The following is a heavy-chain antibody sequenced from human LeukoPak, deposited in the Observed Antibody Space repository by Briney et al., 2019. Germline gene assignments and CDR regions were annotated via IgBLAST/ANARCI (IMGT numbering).Heavy chain of an antibody. CDR3: AKGVGWNDGDFDY. CDR2: ISWNSGSI. CDR1: GFTFDDYA. D-gene: IGHD1-1*01. Sequence: PGGSLRLSCAASGFTFDDYAMHWVRQAPGKGLEWVSGISWNSGSIGYADSVKGRFTISRDNAKNSLYLQMNSLRAEDTALYYCAKGVGWNDGDFDYWGQGTLVTVSS. V-gene: IGHV3-9*01. J-gene: IGHJ4*02.